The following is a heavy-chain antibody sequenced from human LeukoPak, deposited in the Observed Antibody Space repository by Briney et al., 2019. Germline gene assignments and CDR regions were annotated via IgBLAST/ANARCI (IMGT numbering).Heavy chain of an antibody. Sequence: SETLSLTCAVYGGSFSGYYWSWIRQPPGKGLEWIGEINHSGSTNYNPSLKSRVTISVDTSKNQFSLKLSSVTAADTAVYYCARDPLPNKYGVTKIFDHWGQGTLVTVSS. J-gene: IGHJ4*02. CDR1: GGSFSGYY. CDR3: ARDPLPNKYGVTKIFDH. V-gene: IGHV4-34*01. D-gene: IGHD4-17*01. CDR2: INHSGST.